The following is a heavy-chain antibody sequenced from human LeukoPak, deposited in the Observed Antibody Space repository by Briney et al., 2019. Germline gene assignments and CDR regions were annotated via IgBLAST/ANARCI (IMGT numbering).Heavy chain of an antibody. CDR3: ARVAFGGVIAGAFDI. CDR2: ISSSSSPI. D-gene: IGHD3-16*02. J-gene: IGHJ3*02. CDR1: GFTFSGHS. Sequence: PGGSLRLSCAACGFTFSGHSMNWVRQAPGKGLEWVSYISSSSSPIYYADSVKGRFTISRDNAKNSLYLQMNSLRAEDTAVYYCARVAFGGVIAGAFDIWGQGTMVTVSS. V-gene: IGHV3-48*01.